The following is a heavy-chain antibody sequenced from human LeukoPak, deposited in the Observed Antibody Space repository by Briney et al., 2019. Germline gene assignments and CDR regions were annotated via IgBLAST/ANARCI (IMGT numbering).Heavy chain of an antibody. Sequence: GGSLRLSCAASGFTFSSYGMHWVRQAPGKGLEWVAVISYDGSNKYYADSVKGRFTISRDNSKNTLYLQMNSLRAEDTAVYYCANGDNVRYWGQGTLVTVSS. D-gene: IGHD5-24*01. J-gene: IGHJ4*02. CDR2: ISYDGSNK. CDR1: GFTFSSYG. CDR3: ANGDNVRY. V-gene: IGHV3-30*18.